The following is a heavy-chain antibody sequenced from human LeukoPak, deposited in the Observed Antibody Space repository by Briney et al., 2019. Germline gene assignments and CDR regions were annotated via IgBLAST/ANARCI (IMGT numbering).Heavy chain of an antibody. J-gene: IGHJ4*02. D-gene: IGHD1-1*01. CDR1: RFTFNSYA. CDR3: ARDVNGNDGLDY. V-gene: IGHV3-23*01. CDR2: IRSGGGST. Sequence: GGPLRLSCAASRFTFNSYAMSWARQAPGKGREGGSVIRSGGGSTYYAASVKGRFTISRDNSKNTLYLQMNSLRAEDTAVYYCARDVNGNDGLDYWGQGTLVTVSS.